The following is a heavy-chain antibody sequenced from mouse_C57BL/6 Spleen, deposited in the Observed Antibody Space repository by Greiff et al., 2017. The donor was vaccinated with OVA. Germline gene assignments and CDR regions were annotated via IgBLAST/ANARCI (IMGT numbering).Heavy chain of an antibody. CDR1: GYTFTSYT. D-gene: IGHD4-1*02. J-gene: IGHJ4*01. CDR2: INPSSGYT. Sequence: QVQLKQSGAELARPGASVKMSCKASGYTFTSYTMHWVKQRPGQGLEWIGYINPSSGYTKYNQKFKDKATLTEDKSSSTAYMQLSSLTSEDAAVYYCARATGGDYAMDYWGQGTSVTVSS. V-gene: IGHV1-4*01. CDR3: ARATGGDYAMDY.